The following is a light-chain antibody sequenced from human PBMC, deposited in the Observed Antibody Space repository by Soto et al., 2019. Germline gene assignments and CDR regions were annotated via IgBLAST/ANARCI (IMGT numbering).Light chain of an antibody. J-gene: IGLJ1*01. Sequence: QSVLTQPPSASGTPGQRVTISCSGSTSSIGSNAVNWYQQLPGTAPKVLIHTNNQRPSGVPDRFSGSKSGTSASLAISGLQSADEADYYCAAWDDSLNGFYVFGTGTKLTVL. CDR2: TNN. CDR3: AAWDDSLNGFYV. CDR1: TSSIGSNA. V-gene: IGLV1-44*01.